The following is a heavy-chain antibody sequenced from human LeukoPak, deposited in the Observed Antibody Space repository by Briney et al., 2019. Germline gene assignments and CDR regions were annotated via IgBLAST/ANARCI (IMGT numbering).Heavy chain of an antibody. CDR2: IYYSGST. CDR1: GGSFSGYY. J-gene: IGHJ4*02. CDR3: ARQPSHNSVYYLSFDY. D-gene: IGHD3-22*01. V-gene: IGHV4-34*01. Sequence: SETLSLTCAVYGGSFSGYYWSWIRQPPVKGLEWIGSIYYSGSTYYNPSLKSRVTISVDTSKNQFSLKLSSVTAADTAVYYCARQPSHNSVYYLSFDYWGQGTLVTVSS.